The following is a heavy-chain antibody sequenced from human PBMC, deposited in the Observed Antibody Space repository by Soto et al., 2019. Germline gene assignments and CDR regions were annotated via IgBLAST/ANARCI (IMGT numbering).Heavy chain of an antibody. Sequence: QVQLPQWGAGLLRPSETLSLTCAVYGGSFSGYYWSWIRQPPGKGLQWIGKINHIGTTNYNPSLKSRVTISVDTSKNQFSLQLCSVTAAGTAVYYCARFDSSGWYFDYWGQGNLVIVSS. J-gene: IGHJ4*02. CDR1: GGSFSGYY. V-gene: IGHV4-34*01. CDR2: INHIGTT. D-gene: IGHD6-19*01. CDR3: ARFDSSGWYFDY.